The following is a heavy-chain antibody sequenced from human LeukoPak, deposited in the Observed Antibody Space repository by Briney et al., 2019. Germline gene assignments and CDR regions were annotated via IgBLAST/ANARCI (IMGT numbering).Heavy chain of an antibody. CDR2: ISSSGSTI. V-gene: IGHV3-48*03. CDR1: GFTFSTYE. CDR3: VVITWDY. Sequence: GGSLRLSCAASGFTFSTYEMNWVRQAPGKGLEWVSYISSSGSTIYYADSVKGRFTISRDKAENSLYLQMNSLRAEDTAIYYCVVITWDYWGQGTLVTASS. D-gene: IGHD3-22*01. J-gene: IGHJ4*02.